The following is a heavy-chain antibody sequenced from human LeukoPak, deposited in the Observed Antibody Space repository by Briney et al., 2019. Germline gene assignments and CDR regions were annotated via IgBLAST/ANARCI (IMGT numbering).Heavy chain of an antibody. CDR2: ISYDGSNK. CDR3: GTIFGFHYYYMDV. Sequence: GGSLRLSCAASGFTFSSYGMHWVRQAPGKGLEWVAVISYDGSNKYYADSVKGRFTISRDNSKNTLYLQMNSLRAEDTAVYYCGTIFGFHYYYMDVWGKGTTVTISS. V-gene: IGHV3-30*03. J-gene: IGHJ6*03. CDR1: GFTFSSYG. D-gene: IGHD3-3*01.